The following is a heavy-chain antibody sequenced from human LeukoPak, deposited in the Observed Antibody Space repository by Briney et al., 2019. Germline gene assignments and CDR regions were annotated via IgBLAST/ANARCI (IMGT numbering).Heavy chain of an antibody. D-gene: IGHD4-17*01. CDR3: ARIHPGAHHGDSPYYYYGMDV. J-gene: IGHJ6*02. CDR2: IDWDDDK. CDR1: GFSLSTSGMC. V-gene: IGHV2-70*11. Sequence: SGPTLVNPTQTLTLTCTFSGFSLSTSGMCVSWIRQPPGKALEWLARIDWDDDKYYSTSLKTRLTISKDTSENQVVLTMTNMDPVDTATYYCARIHPGAHHGDSPYYYYGMDVWGQGTTVTVSS.